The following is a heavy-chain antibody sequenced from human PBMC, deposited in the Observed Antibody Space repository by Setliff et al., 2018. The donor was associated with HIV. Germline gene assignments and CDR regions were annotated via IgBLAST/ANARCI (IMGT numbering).Heavy chain of an antibody. V-gene: IGHV4-38-2*02. D-gene: IGHD6-13*01. CDR1: GDFFSSDYY. CDR2: FYETGYT. J-gene: IGHJ5*02. CDR3: ARDPRAAAAINWFDP. Sequence: SETLSLTCTVSGDFFSSDYYWGWIRQSPGKGLEWIGSFYETGYTYYNPSLKSRVTISVDRSKNQFSLKWSSLTAADTAAYYCARDPRAAAAINWFDPWGQGTQVTVAS.